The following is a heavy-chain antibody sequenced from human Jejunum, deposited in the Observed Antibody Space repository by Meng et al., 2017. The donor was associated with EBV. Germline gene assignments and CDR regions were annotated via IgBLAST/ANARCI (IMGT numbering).Heavy chain of an antibody. Sequence: VPLRESGPELVKPSETLSLTCAVSGASVSSGNHYWTWIRQPPGKGLEWIGYIYYSAVTYYKPSLQSRVTISLDTTRNQFSLKLNSVTAADTAMYYCARNEVRVGSGSYSTFDFWGQGILVTVSS. V-gene: IGHV4-30-4*01. D-gene: IGHD3-10*01. J-gene: IGHJ4*02. CDR3: ARNEVRVGSGSYSTFDF. CDR1: GASVSSGNHY. CDR2: IYYSAVT.